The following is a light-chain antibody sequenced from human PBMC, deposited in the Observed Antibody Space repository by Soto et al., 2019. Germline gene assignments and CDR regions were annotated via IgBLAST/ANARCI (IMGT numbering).Light chain of an antibody. V-gene: IGKV1-9*01. CDR1: QDIAIY. J-gene: IGKJ4*01. Sequence: IQLTQSTSSLSASVGDRVTITCRASQDIAIYLAWYQQKPGEAPKLLIYAASTLHGGVPSRFSGSGSGTDFALTITSLQAEDFATYYCQQLRSYPSTFGGGTKVDIK. CDR2: AAS. CDR3: QQLRSYPST.